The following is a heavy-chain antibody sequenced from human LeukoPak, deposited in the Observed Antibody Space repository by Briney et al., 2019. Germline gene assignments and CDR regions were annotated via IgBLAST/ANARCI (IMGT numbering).Heavy chain of an antibody. CDR1: GLSFRSAW. V-gene: IGHV3-15*07. D-gene: IGHD2-2*02. CDR2: IRSKADNGTA. J-gene: IGHJ4*02. Sequence: NAGGSLRLSCGASGLSFRSAWMNWVRQAPGEGLEWVGRIRSKADNGTAEYAALVKGRFTISRDDSKKMLYLQMNSLEVNDTAVYYCTTRGYCSGAGCYSDYWGQGTLVTVSS. CDR3: TTRGYCSGAGCYSDY.